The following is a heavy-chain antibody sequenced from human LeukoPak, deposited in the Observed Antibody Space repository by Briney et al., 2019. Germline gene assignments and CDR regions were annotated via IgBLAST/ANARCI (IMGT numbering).Heavy chain of an antibody. Sequence: ASVKVSCKASGYTFTSYAMHWVRQAPGQRLEWMGWINAGNGNTKYSQEFQGRVTITRDTSASTAYMELSRLRSDDTAVYYCARVSSLGELEYYYYYMDVWGKGTTVTISS. D-gene: IGHD3-16*01. CDR2: INAGNGNT. V-gene: IGHV1-3*01. CDR3: ARVSSLGELEYYYYYMDV. CDR1: GYTFTSYA. J-gene: IGHJ6*03.